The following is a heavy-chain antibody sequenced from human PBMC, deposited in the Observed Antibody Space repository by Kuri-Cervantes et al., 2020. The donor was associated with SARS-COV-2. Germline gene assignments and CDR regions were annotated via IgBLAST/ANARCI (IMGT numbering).Heavy chain of an antibody. CDR2: IGTAGDT. CDR1: GFTFSSYD. V-gene: IGHV3-13*01. D-gene: IGHD3-16*01. CDR3: ARDLGGPRFGGMDV. J-gene: IGHJ6*02. Sequence: GESLKISCAAPGFTFSSYDMHWVRQATGKGLEWVSAIGTAGDTYYPGSVKGRFTISRENAKNSLYLQMNSLIAGDTAVYYCARDLGGPRFGGMDVWGQGTTVTVSS.